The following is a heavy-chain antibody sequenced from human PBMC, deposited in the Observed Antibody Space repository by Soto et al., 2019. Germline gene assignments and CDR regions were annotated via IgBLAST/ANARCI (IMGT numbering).Heavy chain of an antibody. CDR3: ARRGPGTYFDY. J-gene: IGHJ4*02. V-gene: IGHV3-23*01. CDR1: AFTFSSYA. D-gene: IGHD6-13*01. CDR2: VSGSGGST. Sequence: EVQLLESGGGLVQPGGSLRLSCAASAFTFSSYAMRWVRQAPGKGLEWVSAVSGSGGSTYYADSVKGRFTISRDNSKNTLYLQMNSLRAEDTAVYYCARRGPGTYFDYWGQGTLVTVSS.